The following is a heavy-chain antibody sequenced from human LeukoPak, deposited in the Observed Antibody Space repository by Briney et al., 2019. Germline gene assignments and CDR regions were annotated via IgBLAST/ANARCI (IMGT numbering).Heavy chain of an antibody. D-gene: IGHD2-15*01. CDR3: ARAPSKDIVVVVAAWIDY. V-gene: IGHV3-7*04. J-gene: IGHJ4*02. CDR2: IKQDGSEK. CDR1: GFTFSSYW. Sequence: GGSLRLSCAASGFTFSSYWMSWVRQAPGKGLEWVANIKQDGSEKYYVDSVKGRFTISRDNAKNSLYLQMNSLRAEDTAVYYCARAPSKDIVVVVAAWIDYWGQGTLVTVSS.